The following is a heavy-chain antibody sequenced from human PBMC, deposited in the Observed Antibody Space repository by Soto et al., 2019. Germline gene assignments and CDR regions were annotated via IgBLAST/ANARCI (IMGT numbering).Heavy chain of an antibody. Sequence: GGSLRLSCAASGFTFSSYAMSWVRQAPGKGLEWVSAISGSGGSTYYADSVKGRFTISRDNPKNTLYLQMSSLRAEDTAVYYCAKPFLAGPVSFDYWGQGTLVTVSS. J-gene: IGHJ4*02. CDR2: ISGSGGST. D-gene: IGHD6-19*01. V-gene: IGHV3-23*01. CDR3: AKPFLAGPVSFDY. CDR1: GFTFSSYA.